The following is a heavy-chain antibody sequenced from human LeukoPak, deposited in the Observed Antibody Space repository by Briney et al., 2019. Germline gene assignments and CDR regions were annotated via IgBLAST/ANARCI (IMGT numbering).Heavy chain of an antibody. CDR3: ARDPRWLTPDCTSTSCYENYFDP. Sequence: SETLSLICAVSGYSISSGYQWAWIRQSPGKGLEWIGSIYHSGSAHYNPSLKSRVTILVETSKNQFSLKLYSVTAADTAVYYCARDPRWLTPDCTSTSCYENYFDPWGQGTLVTVSS. D-gene: IGHD2-2*01. CDR1: GYSISSGYQ. CDR2: IYHSGSA. J-gene: IGHJ5*02. V-gene: IGHV4-38-2*02.